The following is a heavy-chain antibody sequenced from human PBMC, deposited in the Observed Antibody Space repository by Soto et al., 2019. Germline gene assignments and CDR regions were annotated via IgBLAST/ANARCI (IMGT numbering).Heavy chain of an antibody. Sequence: ASVKVSCKASGYTFTSYGISWVRQAPGQGLEWMGWISAYNGNTNYAQKLQGRVTMTTDTSTSTAYMELRSLRSDDTAVYYCARDPYYDFWSGYYERNFDYWGQGTLVTVSS. CDR2: ISAYNGNT. CDR3: ARDPYYDFWSGYYERNFDY. J-gene: IGHJ4*02. V-gene: IGHV1-18*01. CDR1: GYTFTSYG. D-gene: IGHD3-3*01.